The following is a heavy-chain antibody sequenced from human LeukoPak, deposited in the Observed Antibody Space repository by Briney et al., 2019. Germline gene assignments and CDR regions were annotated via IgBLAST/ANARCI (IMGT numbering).Heavy chain of an antibody. D-gene: IGHD5-18*01. J-gene: IGHJ4*02. Sequence: PGGSLRLSCAASGFTFSSYGMHWVRQAPGKGLEWVAVISYDGSNKYYADSVKGRFTISRDNSKNTLYLQMNSLRAEDTAVYYCAKSDTAMVRRIYYFDYWGQGTLVTVSS. V-gene: IGHV3-30*18. CDR3: AKSDTAMVRRIYYFDY. CDR1: GFTFSSYG. CDR2: ISYDGSNK.